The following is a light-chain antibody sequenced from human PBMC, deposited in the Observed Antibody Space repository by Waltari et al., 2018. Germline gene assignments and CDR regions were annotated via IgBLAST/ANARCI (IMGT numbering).Light chain of an antibody. CDR2: YDS. Sequence: SYALTQPPSVSVAPGTTARITCGGDNIGSYSVHWYQQKPGQAPGLVLFYDSDRPSGIPERFSGSNSGNTATLTISSVEAGDEAKYYCHVWHPDMDPGVFGPGTEVSV. J-gene: IGLJ1*01. CDR3: HVWHPDMDPGV. V-gene: IGLV3-21*03. CDR1: NIGSYS.